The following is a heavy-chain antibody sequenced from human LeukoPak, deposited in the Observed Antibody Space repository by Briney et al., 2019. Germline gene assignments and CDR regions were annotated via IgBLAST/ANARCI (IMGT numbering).Heavy chain of an antibody. CDR2: IYYSGST. CDR3: AREVGGTRAIDY. Sequence: SETLSLTCTVSGGSISSSSYYWGWIRQPPGKGLEWIGSIYYSGSTYYNPSLKSRVTISVDTSKNQFSLKLSSVTAADTAVYYCAREVGGTRAIDYWGQGTLVSVSS. V-gene: IGHV4-39*07. CDR1: GGSISSSSYY. J-gene: IGHJ4*02. D-gene: IGHD1-26*01.